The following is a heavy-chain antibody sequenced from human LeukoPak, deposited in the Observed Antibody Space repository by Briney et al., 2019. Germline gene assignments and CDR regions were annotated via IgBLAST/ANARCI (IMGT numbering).Heavy chain of an antibody. D-gene: IGHD2-15*01. CDR1: GGSISSSSYY. CDR3: AGRMHCSGGSCYSAHFDY. J-gene: IGHJ4*02. CDR2: INYSGST. V-gene: IGHV4-39*01. Sequence: PSETLSLTCTVSGGSISSSSYYWGWIRPPPGQGLEWIGCINYSGSTYYKPSLKSPVTLSVDTSKNQFSLKLSSVAAAGTAVYYCAGRMHCSGGSCYSAHFDYWGQGTLVTVSS.